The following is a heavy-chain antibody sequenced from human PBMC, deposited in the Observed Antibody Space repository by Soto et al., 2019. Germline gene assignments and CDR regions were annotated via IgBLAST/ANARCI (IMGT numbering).Heavy chain of an antibody. CDR2: IDWDDDK. J-gene: IGHJ3*02. Sequence: SVPTLVNPTQTLTLTCTFSGFSLSTSGMCVSWIRQPPGKALEWLALIDWDDDKYYSTSLKTRLTISKDTSKNQVVLTMTSLDPVDTATYYCAHRRCSGGSCYNVFDIWGQGAMVTVSS. CDR3: AHRRCSGGSCYNVFDI. D-gene: IGHD2-15*01. V-gene: IGHV2-70*12. CDR1: GFSLSTSGMC.